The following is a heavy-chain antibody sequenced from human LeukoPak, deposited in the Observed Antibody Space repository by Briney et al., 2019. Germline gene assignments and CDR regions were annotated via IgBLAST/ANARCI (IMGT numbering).Heavy chain of an antibody. J-gene: IGHJ1*01. Sequence: PGGSLRLSCAASGFTFGSYGMHWVRQAPGKGLEWVAVISNDGSNKYYADSVKGRFTISRDNSKNTLYLQMNSLRAEDTAVYYCAKDLGDAVTADSGYFQHWGQGTLVTVSS. CDR1: GFTFGSYG. D-gene: IGHD2-21*02. V-gene: IGHV3-30*18. CDR2: ISNDGSNK. CDR3: AKDLGDAVTADSGYFQH.